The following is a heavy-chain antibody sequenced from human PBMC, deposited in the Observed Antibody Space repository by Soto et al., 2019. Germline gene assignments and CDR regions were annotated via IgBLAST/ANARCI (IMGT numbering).Heavy chain of an antibody. CDR3: AKSGEAIRDYYYGMDV. D-gene: IGHD2-2*02. V-gene: IGHV3-23*01. J-gene: IGHJ6*02. CDR2: ISGSGGST. CDR1: GFTFSSYA. Sequence: EVQLLESGGGLVQPGGSLRLSCAASGFTFSSYAMSWVRQAPGKGLEWVSAISGSGGSTYYADSVKGRFTISRDNSKSTLYLQMNSLRAEDTAVYYCAKSGEAIRDYYYGMDVWGQGTTVTVSS.